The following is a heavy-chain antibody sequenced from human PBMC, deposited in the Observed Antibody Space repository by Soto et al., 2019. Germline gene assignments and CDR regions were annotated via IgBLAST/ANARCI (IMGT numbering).Heavy chain of an antibody. J-gene: IGHJ4*02. CDR3: ARIPRYCSTGVCYRHPFDY. D-gene: IGHD2-8*01. Sequence: GASVKVSCKASGYTFTSYDINWVRQATGQGLEWMGWMNPNSGNTGYAQKFQGRVTMTRNTSISTAYMELSSLRSEDTAVYYCARIPRYCSTGVCYRHPFDYWGQGTLVTVSS. CDR2: MNPNSGNT. V-gene: IGHV1-8*01. CDR1: GYTFTSYD.